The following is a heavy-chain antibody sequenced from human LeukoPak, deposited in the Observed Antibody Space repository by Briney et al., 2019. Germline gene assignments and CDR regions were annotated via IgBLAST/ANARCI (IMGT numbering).Heavy chain of an antibody. CDR1: GGTFSSYA. V-gene: IGHV1-69*05. J-gene: IGHJ6*03. CDR3: AILIGAGASGDPYYYYYMDV. CDR2: IIPIFGTA. Sequence: SVKVSCKASGGTFSSYAISWVRQAPGQGLEWMGGIIPIFGTANYAQKFQGRVTITTDESTSTAYMELSSLRSEDTAVYYCAILIGAGASGDPYYYYYMDVWGKGTTVTVSS. D-gene: IGHD3-10*01.